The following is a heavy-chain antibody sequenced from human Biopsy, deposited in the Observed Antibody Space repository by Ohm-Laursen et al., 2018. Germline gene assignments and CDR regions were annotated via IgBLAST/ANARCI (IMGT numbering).Heavy chain of an antibody. J-gene: IGHJ6*02. CDR1: GFTFDDYG. Sequence: SLRLSCAASGFTFDDYGMHWVRQAPGKGLEWVSLISWDGRTRYYADSVKGRFTISRDNSKNSLYLQMNSLRLEDTALYFCVRAFRGQYFYYYYGMDVWGQGTTVTVSS. CDR3: VRAFRGQYFYYYYGMDV. CDR2: ISWDGRTR. D-gene: IGHD3-9*01. V-gene: IGHV3-43D*04.